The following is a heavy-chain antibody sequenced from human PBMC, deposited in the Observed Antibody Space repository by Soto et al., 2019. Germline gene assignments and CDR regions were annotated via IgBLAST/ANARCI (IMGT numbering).Heavy chain of an antibody. CDR2: ISGSGGST. CDR3: ANVIAVAEGDLRY. Sequence: GGSLSLSCAASGFTFSSYAMSWVRQAPGKGLEWVSAISGSGGSTYYADSVKGRFTISRDNSKNTLYLQMNSLRAEDTAVYYCANVIAVAEGDLRYWGQGTLVTVSS. V-gene: IGHV3-23*01. D-gene: IGHD6-19*01. CDR1: GFTFSSYA. J-gene: IGHJ4*02.